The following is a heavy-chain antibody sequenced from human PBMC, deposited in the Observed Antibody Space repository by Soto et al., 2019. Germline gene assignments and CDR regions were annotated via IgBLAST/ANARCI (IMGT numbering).Heavy chain of an antibody. D-gene: IGHD6-19*01. J-gene: IGHJ6*03. CDR3: ARDRGVAPPVAGNTHYYYYMDV. CDR1: GSSFTNYG. CDR2: ISAFNGNT. V-gene: IGHV1-18*01. Sequence: QDQLVQSGAEVKKPGASVTVSCKASGSSFTNYGVTWVRQAPGQGLEWMGWISAFNGNTHYAQNLQGRVTMTTDASTSTAYMELRSLRSDDTAVYYCARDRGVAPPVAGNTHYYYYMDVWGKGTTVTVSS.